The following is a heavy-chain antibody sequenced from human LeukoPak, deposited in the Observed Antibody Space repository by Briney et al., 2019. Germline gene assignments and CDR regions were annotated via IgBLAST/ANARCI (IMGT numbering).Heavy chain of an antibody. J-gene: IGHJ5*02. D-gene: IGHD1-26*01. Sequence: SVKVSCKASGGTFSSYAISWVRQAPGQGLERMGRIIPILGIANYAQKFQGRVTITADKSTSTAYMELSSLRSEDTAVYYCARDRGDSGTPRGFDPWGQGTLVTVSS. CDR2: IIPILGIA. V-gene: IGHV1-69*04. CDR1: GGTFSSYA. CDR3: ARDRGDSGTPRGFDP.